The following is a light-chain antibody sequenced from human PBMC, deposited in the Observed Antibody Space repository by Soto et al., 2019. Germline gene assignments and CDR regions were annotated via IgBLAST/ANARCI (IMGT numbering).Light chain of an antibody. CDR3: QQCRNWPLT. CDR1: PNVYNN. Sequence: PGEGATPSCKGSPNVYNNLDWYQQRPGQPPRLLIYDASTRATGISARFSGSGYGTEFTLTISSLQSEDFAVYFCQQCRNWPLTFGGGTKVDIK. J-gene: IGKJ4*01. V-gene: IGKV3-15*01. CDR2: DAS.